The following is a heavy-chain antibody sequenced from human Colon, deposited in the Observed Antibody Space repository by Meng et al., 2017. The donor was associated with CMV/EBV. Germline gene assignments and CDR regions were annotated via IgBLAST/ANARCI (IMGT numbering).Heavy chain of an antibody. D-gene: IGHD2-2*01. V-gene: IGHV3-7*01. J-gene: IGHJ5*02. CDR3: ARDRDTSSHYTWFDP. CDR2: IKQDGSEK. CDR1: GFSFNSYW. Sequence: GESLKISCAASGFSFNSYWLSWVRQAPGKGLEWVANIKQDGSEKYYADSVKGRFTISRDISKNTVFLQMDSLRAEDTAVYYCARDRDTSSHYTWFDPWGQGTLVTVSS.